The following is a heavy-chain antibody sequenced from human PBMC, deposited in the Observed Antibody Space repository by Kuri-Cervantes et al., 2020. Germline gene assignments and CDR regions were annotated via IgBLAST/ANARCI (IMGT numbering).Heavy chain of an antibody. CDR1: GFSFRSYA. V-gene: IGHV3-30-3*01. Sequence: GGSLRLSCAASGFSFRSYAMHWVRQAPGKGLEWVAVISYDGSNKYYADSAKGRFTISRDNSKNTLYLQMNSLRAEDTAVYYCARDGGYWSSTSCYVVSGIDYWGQGTLVTVSS. J-gene: IGHJ4*02. D-gene: IGHD2-2*01. CDR2: ISYDGSNK. CDR3: ARDGGYWSSTSCYVVSGIDY.